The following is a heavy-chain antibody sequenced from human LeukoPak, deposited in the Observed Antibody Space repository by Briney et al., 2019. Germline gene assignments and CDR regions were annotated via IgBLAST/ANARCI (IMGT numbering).Heavy chain of an antibody. CDR3: AREEARDGSTGYYFDY. CDR1: GYTFSNYH. J-gene: IGHJ4*02. D-gene: IGHD5-24*01. V-gene: IGHV1-46*01. Sequence: ASVKVSCKASGYTFSNYHIHWVRQAPGQGIEWMGIINPRYGSTTYAQYFQGRVTMTRDMSTSTVYMELSSLRSEDTAVYYCAREEARDGSTGYYFDYWGQGTLLTVSS. CDR2: INPRYGST.